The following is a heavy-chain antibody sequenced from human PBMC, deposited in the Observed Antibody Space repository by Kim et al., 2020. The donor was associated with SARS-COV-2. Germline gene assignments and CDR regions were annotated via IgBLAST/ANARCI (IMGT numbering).Heavy chain of an antibody. CDR3: ARDPGVSTIFGVVIRNPNYYGMDV. D-gene: IGHD3-3*01. CDR2: INTNTGNP. CDR1: GYTFTSYA. Sequence: ASVKVSCKASGYTFTSYAMNWVRHAPGQGLEWMGWINTNTGNPTYAQGFTGRFVFSLDTSVSTAYLQISSLKAEDTAVYYCARDPGVSTIFGVVIRNPNYYGMDVWGQGTTVTVSS. V-gene: IGHV7-4-1*02. J-gene: IGHJ6*02.